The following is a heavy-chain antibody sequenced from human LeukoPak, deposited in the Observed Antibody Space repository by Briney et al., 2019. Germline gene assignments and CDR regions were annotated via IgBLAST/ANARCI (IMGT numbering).Heavy chain of an antibody. CDR2: ITGSGGRT. V-gene: IGHV3-23*01. J-gene: IGHJ4*02. D-gene: IGHD4/OR15-4a*01. Sequence: GGSLRLSCAASGFTFSNYAMSWVRQAPGKGLEWVSTITGSGGRTYYADSVKGRFTISRDNAKNSLYLQVNSLRAEDTAVYYCARRAGAYSHPYDYWGQGTLVTVSS. CDR3: ARRAGAYSHPYDY. CDR1: GFTFSNYA.